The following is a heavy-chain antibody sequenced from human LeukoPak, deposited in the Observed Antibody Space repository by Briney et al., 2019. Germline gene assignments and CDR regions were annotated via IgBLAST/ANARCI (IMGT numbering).Heavy chain of an antibody. V-gene: IGHV1-69*13. Sequence: GASVKVSCKASGGTFSDYAINWVRQAPGQGLEWMGGIFPISGPTNYAQKFQGRVTITADESTNTAYMELSSLRSEDTAVYYCTRDQEGFDYWGQGTLVTVSS. CDR3: TRDQEGFDY. J-gene: IGHJ4*02. CDR2: IFPISGPT. CDR1: GGTFSDYA.